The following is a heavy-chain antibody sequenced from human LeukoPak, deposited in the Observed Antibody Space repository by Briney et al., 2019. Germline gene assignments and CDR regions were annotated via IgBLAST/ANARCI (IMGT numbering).Heavy chain of an antibody. D-gene: IGHD2-2*02. Sequence: ASVKVSCKASGYTFTSYGISWVRQAPGQGLEWMGWISAYNGNTNYAQKLQGRVTMTTDTSTSTAYMELRSLRPDDTAVYYCARVRSDIVVVPAAIDFDYWGQGTLVTVSS. J-gene: IGHJ4*02. CDR2: ISAYNGNT. CDR3: ARVRSDIVVVPAAIDFDY. CDR1: GYTFTSYG. V-gene: IGHV1-18*01.